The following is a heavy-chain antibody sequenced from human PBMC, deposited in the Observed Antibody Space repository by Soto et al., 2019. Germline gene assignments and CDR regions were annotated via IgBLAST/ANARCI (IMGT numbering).Heavy chain of an antibody. Sequence: QVQLVQSGAEVKRPGSSVKVSCKASGGTFSSYAISWVRQAPGQGLEWMGGIIPIIGTANYAQKFQGRVTITADESTSTAYMELSSLRSEDTAVYYCARVQLDQLYSWSGLYYYYGIDVWGQGTTVTVSS. CDR3: ARVQLDQLYSWSGLYYYYGIDV. V-gene: IGHV1-69*01. CDR2: IIPIIGTA. CDR1: GGTFSSYA. J-gene: IGHJ6*02. D-gene: IGHD3-3*01.